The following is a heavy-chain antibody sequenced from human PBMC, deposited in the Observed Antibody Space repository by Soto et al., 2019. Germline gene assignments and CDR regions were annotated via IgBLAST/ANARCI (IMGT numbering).Heavy chain of an antibody. CDR2: INHSGST. Sequence: ATEALCVTCAVYGGYFSGYYLSWLRQPPGKGLELLGEINHSGSTNYNPSLKSRVTMSVDTSKNQFALKLSSVTAADTAVYYCARDTRYFDWLLDDYYYHYGMDVWGQGTTVTVSS. CDR1: GGYFSGYY. CDR3: ARDTRYFDWLLDDYYYHYGMDV. V-gene: IGHV4-34*01. J-gene: IGHJ6*01. D-gene: IGHD3-9*01.